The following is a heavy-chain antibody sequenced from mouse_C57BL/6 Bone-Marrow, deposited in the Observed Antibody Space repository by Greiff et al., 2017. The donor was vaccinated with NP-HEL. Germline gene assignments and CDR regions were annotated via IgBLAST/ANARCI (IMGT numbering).Heavy chain of an antibody. CDR1: GFTFSSYG. CDR2: ISSGGSYT. J-gene: IGHJ1*03. V-gene: IGHV5-6*02. D-gene: IGHD1-1*01. Sequence: DVKLVESGGDLVKPGGSLKLSCAASGFTFSSYGMSWVRQTPDKRLEWVATISSGGSYTYYPDSVKGRFTISRDNAKNTLYLQMSSLKSEDTAMYYCARRHGSSDWYFDVWGTGTTVTVSS. CDR3: ARRHGSSDWYFDV.